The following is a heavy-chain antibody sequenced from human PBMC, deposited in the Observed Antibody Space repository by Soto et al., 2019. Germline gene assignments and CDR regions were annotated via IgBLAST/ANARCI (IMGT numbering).Heavy chain of an antibody. CDR1: GGSISSGGYY. V-gene: IGHV4-61*08. D-gene: IGHD3-22*01. Sequence: ASETLSLTCTVSGGSISSGGYYWSWIRQPPGKGLGWIGYIYYSGSTNYNPSLKSRVTISVDTSKNQFSLKLSSVTAADTAVYYCARDLGHYYDSSGYLTYGMDVWGQGTTVTVSS. CDR2: IYYSGST. CDR3: ARDLGHYYDSSGYLTYGMDV. J-gene: IGHJ6*02.